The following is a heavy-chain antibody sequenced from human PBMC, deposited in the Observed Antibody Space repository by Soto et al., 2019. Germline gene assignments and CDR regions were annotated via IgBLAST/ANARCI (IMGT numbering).Heavy chain of an antibody. CDR3: ARLHCIRTSCHAGSTYYFDY. CDR2: IYPGDSDT. Sequence: LGESLKISCKGSGYSFTSYWIAWVRQMPGKGLECMGIIYPGDSDTRYSPSFQGQVTISVDKSINTAYLQWSSLRASDTAIYYCARLHCIRTSCHAGSTYYFDYWGRGTLVTVS. CDR1: GYSFTSYW. J-gene: IGHJ4*02. D-gene: IGHD2-2*01. V-gene: IGHV5-51*01.